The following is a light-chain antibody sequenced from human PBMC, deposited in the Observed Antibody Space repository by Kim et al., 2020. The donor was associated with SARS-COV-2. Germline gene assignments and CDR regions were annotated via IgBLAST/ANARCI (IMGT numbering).Light chain of an antibody. V-gene: IGLV1-44*01. CDR2: SDR. CDR1: SSNIGSNA. CDR3: AAWDDSLNGVV. Sequence: GQRVTISCSGSSSNIGSNAVNWSQQRPGTAPKLLIYSDRQRPSGVPDRFSGSKSGTSASLAISGLQSEDEADYFCAAWDDSLNGVVFGGGTQLTVL. J-gene: IGLJ2*01.